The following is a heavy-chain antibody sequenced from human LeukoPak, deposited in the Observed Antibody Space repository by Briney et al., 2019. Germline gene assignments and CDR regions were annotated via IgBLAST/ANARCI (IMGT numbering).Heavy chain of an antibody. CDR1: GGSFSGYY. CDR2: INHSGST. V-gene: IGHV4-34*01. CDR3: ARDRVTYYYGSGSYYGPNYYYYGMDV. J-gene: IGHJ6*02. D-gene: IGHD3-10*01. Sequence: SETLSLTCAVYGGSFSGYYWSWIRQPPGKELEWIGEINHSGSTNYNPSLKSRVTISVDTSKNQFSLKLSSVTAADTAVYYCARDRVTYYYGSGSYYGPNYYYYGMDVWGQGTTVTVSS.